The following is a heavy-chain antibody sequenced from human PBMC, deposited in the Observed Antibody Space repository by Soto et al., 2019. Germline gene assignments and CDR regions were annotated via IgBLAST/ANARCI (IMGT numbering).Heavy chain of an antibody. CDR2: IDHSGST. D-gene: IGHD4-17*01. Sequence: QVQLQQWGAGLLKPSETLSLTCAVYGGSFSGYYWNWIRQPPGKVLEWIGEIDHSGSTNYNPSLKSRVTISVDTSKNQFSLKLSSVTAADTAVYYCARGLLYHTPLRWHMRDVFDMWGQGTMVAVSS. CDR1: GGSFSGYY. CDR3: ARGLLYHTPLRWHMRDVFDM. V-gene: IGHV4-34*02. J-gene: IGHJ3*02.